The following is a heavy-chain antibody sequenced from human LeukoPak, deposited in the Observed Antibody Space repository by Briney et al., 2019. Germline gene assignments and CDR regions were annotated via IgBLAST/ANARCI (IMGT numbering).Heavy chain of an antibody. D-gene: IGHD1-26*01. CDR2: ISSSGSTI. Sequence: PGGSLRLSCAASGFTFSDYYMSWIRQAPGKGLEWVSYISSSGSTIYYADSVKGRFTISRDNAQNSVYLQMNSLRAEDTAVYYCAREGVVGALYGYYYYMDVWGKGTTVTVSS. J-gene: IGHJ6*03. V-gene: IGHV3-11*04. CDR1: GFTFSDYY. CDR3: AREGVVGALYGYYYYMDV.